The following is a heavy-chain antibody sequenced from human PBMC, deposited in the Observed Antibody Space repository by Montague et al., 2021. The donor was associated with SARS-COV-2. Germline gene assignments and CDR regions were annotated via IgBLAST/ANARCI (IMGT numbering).Heavy chain of an antibody. Sequence: SETLSLTCTVSGFPISSGYYWGWIRQPPGKGLELIGSIYHSGTTFYTPSVESRVTISVDTSENLFSLRLTSVTAADAAVYYCARVPHTTIGGVPKLHYIDHWGQGTLVSVSS. CDR1: GFPISSGYY. D-gene: IGHD3-16*01. CDR2: IYHSGTT. V-gene: IGHV4-38-2*02. J-gene: IGHJ4*02. CDR3: ARVPHTTIGGVPKLHYIDH.